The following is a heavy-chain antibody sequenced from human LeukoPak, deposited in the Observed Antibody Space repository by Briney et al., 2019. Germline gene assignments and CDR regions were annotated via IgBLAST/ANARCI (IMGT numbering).Heavy chain of an antibody. CDR1: GYTFTSYD. CDR2: ISAYNGNT. CDR3: ARDRSVGITIFGVVITSDAFDI. D-gene: IGHD3-3*01. V-gene: IGHV1-18*01. J-gene: IGHJ3*02. Sequence: ASVKVSCTASGYTFTSYDINWVRQATGQGLEWMGWISAYNGNTNYAQKLQGRVTMTTDTSTSTAYMELRSLRSDDTAVYYCARDRSVGITIFGVVITSDAFDIWGQGTMVTVSS.